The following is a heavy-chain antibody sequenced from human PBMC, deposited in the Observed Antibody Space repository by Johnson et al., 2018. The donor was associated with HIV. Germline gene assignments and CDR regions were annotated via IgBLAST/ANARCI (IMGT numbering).Heavy chain of an antibody. V-gene: IGHV3-11*04. CDR3: ARPGGDPLTDDAFDI. D-gene: IGHD2-21*02. J-gene: IGHJ3*02. Sequence: QVQLVESWGGLVQPGGSLRLSCAASGFTFSDYYMSWIRQAPAKGLEWISYISNSGSTIYYADSVKGRFTISRDNAKNLLYLQMNSLRAEDTAVYYCARPGGDPLTDDAFDIWGQGTIVTVSS. CDR2: ISNSGSTI. CDR1: GFTFSDYY.